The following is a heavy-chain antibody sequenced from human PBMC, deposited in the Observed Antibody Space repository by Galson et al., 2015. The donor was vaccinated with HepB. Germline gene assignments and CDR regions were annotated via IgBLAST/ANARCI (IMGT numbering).Heavy chain of an antibody. V-gene: IGHV1-18*01. CDR1: GYTFTSYG. D-gene: IGHD2-2*02. CDR2: ISAYNGNT. Sequence: SVKVSCKASGYTFTSYGINWVRQAPGQGLEWMGWISAYNGNTNYAQKLQGRVTMTTDTSTSTAYMELRSLRSDDTAVYYCARDRVPAAAILPHFDYWGQGTLVTVSS. J-gene: IGHJ4*02. CDR3: ARDRVPAAAILPHFDY.